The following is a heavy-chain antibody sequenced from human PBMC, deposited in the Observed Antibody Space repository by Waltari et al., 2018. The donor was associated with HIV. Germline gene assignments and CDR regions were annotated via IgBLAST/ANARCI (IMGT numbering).Heavy chain of an antibody. D-gene: IGHD4-17*01. J-gene: IGHJ3*02. Sequence: QVQLVESGGGVVQPGRSLRLSCAASGFTFSRYAMLWIRQARGKGLEWVAVISYDESNKYYADSVKVRFTISRDNAKNTLYLQMNSLRAEDTAVYYCARDSEYLTTVTTDAFDIWGQGTMVTVSS. CDR1: GFTFSRYA. CDR2: ISYDESNK. CDR3: ARDSEYLTTVTTDAFDI. V-gene: IGHV3-30-3*01.